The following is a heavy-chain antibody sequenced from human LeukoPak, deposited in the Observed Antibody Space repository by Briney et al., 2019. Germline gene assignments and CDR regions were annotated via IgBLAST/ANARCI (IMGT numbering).Heavy chain of an antibody. D-gene: IGHD3-10*01. J-gene: IGHJ4*02. CDR2: IIPIFGTA. V-gene: IGHV1-69*13. Sequence: ASVKVSCKASGGTFSSYAISWARQAPGQGLEWMGGIIPIFGTANYAQKFQGRVTITADESTSTAYMELSSLRSEDTAVYYCARGATMVRGVRYFDYWGQGTLVTASS. CDR3: ARGATMVRGVRYFDY. CDR1: GGTFSSYA.